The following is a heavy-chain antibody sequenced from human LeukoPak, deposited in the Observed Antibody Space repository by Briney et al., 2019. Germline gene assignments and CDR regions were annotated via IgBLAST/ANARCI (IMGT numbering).Heavy chain of an antibody. CDR2: IYYTGDI. D-gene: IGHD5-24*01. V-gene: IGHV4-59*08. J-gene: IGHJ1*01. CDR3: VRGSGRDGHTIAA. CDR1: GASIASSY. Sequence: SETLSLTCTVSGASIASSYWSWVRLPPGQGLEWIGYIYYTGDINHNPSLKSRATISLDTSKNQFSLKLTSVTAADTAVYYCVRGSGRDGHTIAARGKGTLVTVSS.